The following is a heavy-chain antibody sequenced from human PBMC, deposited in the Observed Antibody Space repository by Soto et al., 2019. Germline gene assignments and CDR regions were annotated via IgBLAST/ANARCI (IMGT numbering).Heavy chain of an antibody. D-gene: IGHD2-21*02. CDR3: ARKSKVVTANQDAFDI. Sequence: SETLSLTCTVSGGSISSSSYYWGWIRQPPGKGLEWIGYIYYSGSTNYNPSLKSRVTISVDTSKNQFSLKLISVTAADTAVYYCARKSKVVTANQDAFDIWGQGTMVTVSS. CDR1: GGSISSSSYY. CDR2: IYYSGST. V-gene: IGHV4-61*05. J-gene: IGHJ3*02.